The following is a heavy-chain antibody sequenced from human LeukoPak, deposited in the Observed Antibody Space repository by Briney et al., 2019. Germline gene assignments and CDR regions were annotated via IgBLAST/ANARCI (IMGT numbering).Heavy chain of an antibody. V-gene: IGHV1-2*02. CDR2: INPNDGDT. Sequence: ASVKVSCKASGYTFTYCYMHWVRQAPGQGLEWMGWINPNDGDTNYAQKFQGRVTMTRDTSISTAHMEVSRLRSDDTAVYYCARANFLYCSSSTCLFDYWGQGTLVTVPS. CDR3: ARANFLYCSSSTCLFDY. D-gene: IGHD2-2*01. CDR1: GYTFTYCY. J-gene: IGHJ4*02.